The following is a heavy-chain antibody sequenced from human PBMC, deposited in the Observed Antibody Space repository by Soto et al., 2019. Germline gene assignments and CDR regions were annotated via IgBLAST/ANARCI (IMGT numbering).Heavy chain of an antibody. V-gene: IGHV1-8*01. CDR3: ARGVYCSSTSCYVLFGY. D-gene: IGHD2-2*01. Sequence: QVQLVQSGAEVKKPGASVKVSCKASGYTFTSYDINWVRQATGQGLEWMGWMNPNSGNTGYAQKFQGRVTMTRNTSISTAYMELSSLRSEDTAVYYCARGVYCSSTSCYVLFGYWGQGTLVTFSS. CDR2: MNPNSGNT. CDR1: GYTFTSYD. J-gene: IGHJ4*02.